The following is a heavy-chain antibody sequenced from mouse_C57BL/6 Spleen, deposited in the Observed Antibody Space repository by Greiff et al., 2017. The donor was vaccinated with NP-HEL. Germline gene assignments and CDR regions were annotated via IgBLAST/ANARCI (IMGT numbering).Heavy chain of an antibody. CDR2: ISDGGSYT. Sequence: EVQLVESGGGLVKPGGSLKLSCAASGFTFSSYAMSWVRQTPGKRLEWVATISDGGSYTYYPDNVKGRFTISRDNAKNNLYLQMSHLKSEDTAMYYCARFYDYGGFAYWGQGTLVTVSA. V-gene: IGHV5-4*01. D-gene: IGHD2-4*01. CDR1: GFTFSSYA. J-gene: IGHJ3*01. CDR3: ARFYDYGGFAY.